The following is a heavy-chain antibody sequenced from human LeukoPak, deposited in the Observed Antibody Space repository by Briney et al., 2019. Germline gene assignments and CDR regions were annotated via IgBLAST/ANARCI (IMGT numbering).Heavy chain of an antibody. D-gene: IGHD3-10*01. J-gene: IGHJ5*02. V-gene: IGHV4-59*01. CDR1: GGSISSYY. CDR3: ARWFGELSLFDP. CDR2: IYYSGST. Sequence: SETLSLTCTVSGGSISSYYWSWVRQPPGKGLEWIGDIYYSGSTNYNPSLKSRVTISVDTSKNQFSLKLSSVTAADTAVYYCARWFGELSLFDPWGQGTLVTVSS.